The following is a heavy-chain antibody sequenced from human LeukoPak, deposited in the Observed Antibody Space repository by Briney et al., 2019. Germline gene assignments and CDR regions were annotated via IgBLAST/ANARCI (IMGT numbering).Heavy chain of an antibody. D-gene: IGHD3-10*01. CDR2: ISGSGGST. J-gene: IGHJ5*02. V-gene: IGHV3-23*01. CDR1: GFTFSSYA. Sequence: GGSLRLSCAASGFTFSSYAMGWVRQAPGKGLEWVSAISGSGGSTYYADSVKGRFTISRDNSKNTLYLQMNSLRAEDTAVYYCAKDEGATGWFGSPGNWFDPWGQGTLVTVS. CDR3: AKDEGATGWFGSPGNWFDP.